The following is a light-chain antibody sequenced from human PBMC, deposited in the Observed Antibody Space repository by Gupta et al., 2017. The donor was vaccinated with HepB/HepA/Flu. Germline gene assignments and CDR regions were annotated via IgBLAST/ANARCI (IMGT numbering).Light chain of an antibody. CDR1: SSDVGGYNH. CDR3: ASYTSITTQV. Sequence: QSALTQPASVSGSPGQSITISCTGTSSDVGGYNHVSWYQQHPSKAPKLMIYDVTNRPSGVSNRFFGSKSGNTASLTISGLQAEDEADYYCASYTSITTQVFGGGTKLTVL. CDR2: DVT. V-gene: IGLV2-14*03. J-gene: IGLJ3*02.